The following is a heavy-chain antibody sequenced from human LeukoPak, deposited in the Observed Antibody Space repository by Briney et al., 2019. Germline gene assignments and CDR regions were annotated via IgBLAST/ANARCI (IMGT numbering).Heavy chain of an antibody. Sequence: PGGSLRLSCAASGFTLSNSAMSWVRQAPGKGLEWVSTISGTGGSTYFADSVKGRFSISRDNSENTLYLQMNSLRADDTAVYYCAHRYGDYWGQGTRVTVSS. D-gene: IGHD4-17*01. CDR3: AHRYGDY. V-gene: IGHV3-23*01. CDR1: GFTLSNSA. J-gene: IGHJ4*02. CDR2: ISGTGGST.